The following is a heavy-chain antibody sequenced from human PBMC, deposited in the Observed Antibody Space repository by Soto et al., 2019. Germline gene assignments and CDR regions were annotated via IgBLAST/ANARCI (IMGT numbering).Heavy chain of an antibody. V-gene: IGHV3-30*18. CDR3: AKDWCGSYYYGMDV. J-gene: IGHJ6*02. CDR1: GFTFSSYG. D-gene: IGHD2-8*01. Sequence: QVQLVESGGGVVQPRRSLRLSCAASGFTFSSYGMHWVRQAPGKGLEWVAVISYDGSNKYYADSVKGRFTISRDNSKNTLYLQMNSLRAEDTAVYYCAKDWCGSYYYGMDVWGQGTTVTVSS. CDR2: ISYDGSNK.